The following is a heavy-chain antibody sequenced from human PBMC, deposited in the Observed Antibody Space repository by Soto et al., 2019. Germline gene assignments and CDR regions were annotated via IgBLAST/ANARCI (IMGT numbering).Heavy chain of an antibody. D-gene: IGHD6-19*01. CDR1: GGSISSYY. V-gene: IGHV4-59*08. Sequence: SETLSLTCTVSGGSISSYYWSWIRQPPGKGLEWIGYIYYSGSTNYNPSLKSRVTISVDTSKNQFSLKLSSVTAADTAVYYCARQEAGKSEYFQHWGQGTLVTVSS. CDR2: IYYSGST. CDR3: ARQEAGKSEYFQH. J-gene: IGHJ1*01.